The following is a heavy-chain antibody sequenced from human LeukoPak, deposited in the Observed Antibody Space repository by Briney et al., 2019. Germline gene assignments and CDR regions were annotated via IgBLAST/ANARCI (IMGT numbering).Heavy chain of an antibody. CDR3: ARPKFYYGSGRYGMDV. CDR2: MNPNNGNT. D-gene: IGHD3-10*01. V-gene: IGHV1-8*01. Sequence: ASVKVSCKASGYTFTSYDINWVRQATGQGLEWMGWMNPNNGNTGYAQKFQGRVTMTRDTSISTAYMELSSLTSEDTAVYYCARPKFYYGSGRYGMDVWGQGTTVTVSS. J-gene: IGHJ6*02. CDR1: GYTFTSYD.